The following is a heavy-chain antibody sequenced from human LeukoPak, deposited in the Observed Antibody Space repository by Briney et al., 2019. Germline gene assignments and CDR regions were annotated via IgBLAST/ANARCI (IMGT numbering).Heavy chain of an antibody. Sequence: GGSLRLSCAASGFTFSNYWMHWVRHAPGKGLVWVSRITPAGSEANYADSVTGRFTITRDNAKNTVYLQMNSLRDEDTAVYYCATGKLVGGNGQGVDYWGQGTLVTVSS. J-gene: IGHJ4*02. D-gene: IGHD2-8*01. CDR3: ATGKLVGGNGQGVDY. CDR2: ITPAGSEA. V-gene: IGHV3-74*01. CDR1: GFTFSNYW.